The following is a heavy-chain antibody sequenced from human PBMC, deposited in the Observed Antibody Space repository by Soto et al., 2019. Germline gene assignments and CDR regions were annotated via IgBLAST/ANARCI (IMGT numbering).Heavy chain of an antibody. CDR2: IIPIFGTA. D-gene: IGHD3-22*01. J-gene: IGHJ6*02. CDR3: ARDNYYDSSGYYYGGTYYYYGMDV. CDR1: GGTFSSYA. V-gene: IGHV1-69*13. Sequence: SVKVSCKASGGTFSSYAISWVRQAPGQGLEWMGGIIPIFGTANYAQKFQGRVTITADESTSTAYMELSSLRSEDTAVYYCARDNYYDSSGYYYGGTYYYYGMDVWG.